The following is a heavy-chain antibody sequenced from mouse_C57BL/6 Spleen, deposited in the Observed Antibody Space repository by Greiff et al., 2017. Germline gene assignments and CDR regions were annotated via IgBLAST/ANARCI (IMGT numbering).Heavy chain of an antibody. V-gene: IGHV10-1*01. CDR3: VRGGYYLYYAMDY. Sequence: EVKLVESGGGLVQPKGSLKLSCAASGFSFNTYAMNWVRQAPGKGLEWVARIRSKSNNYATYYADSVKDRFTISRDDSESMLYLQMNNLKTEDTAMYYCVRGGYYLYYAMDYWGQGTSVTVSS. CDR2: IRSKSNNYAT. J-gene: IGHJ4*01. CDR1: GFSFNTYA. D-gene: IGHD2-3*01.